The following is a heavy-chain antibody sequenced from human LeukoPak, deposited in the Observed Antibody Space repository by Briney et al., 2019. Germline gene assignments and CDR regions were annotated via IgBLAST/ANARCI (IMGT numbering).Heavy chain of an antibody. D-gene: IGHD6-13*01. CDR3: VKGPIPLYSSSWSAGAEYFQH. CDR2: ISWNSGSI. V-gene: IGHV3-9*01. CDR1: GFTFDDYA. Sequence: GGSLRLSCAASGFTFDDYAMHWVRQAPGKGLEWVSGISWNSGSIGYADSVKGRFTISRDNAKNSLYLQMNSLRAEDTALYYCVKGPIPLYSSSWSAGAEYFQHWGQGTLVTVSS. J-gene: IGHJ1*01.